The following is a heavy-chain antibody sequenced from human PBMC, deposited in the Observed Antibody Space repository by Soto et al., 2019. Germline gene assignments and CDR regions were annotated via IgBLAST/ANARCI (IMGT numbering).Heavy chain of an antibody. D-gene: IGHD3-10*01. CDR1: GGSIIIYY. J-gene: IGHJ6*02. Sequence: SEPLSLTCTVSGGSIIIYYWSWIRQPPGKGLEWIGYIYYSGSTNYNPSLKSRVTISVDTSKNQFSLKLSSVTAADTVVYYCARAMVRGVMNYYYGMDVWGQGNTVTVSS. V-gene: IGHV4-59*01. CDR2: IYYSGST. CDR3: ARAMVRGVMNYYYGMDV.